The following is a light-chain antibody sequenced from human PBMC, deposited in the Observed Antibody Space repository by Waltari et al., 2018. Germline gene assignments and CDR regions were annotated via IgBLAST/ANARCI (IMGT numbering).Light chain of an antibody. V-gene: IGLV3-19*01. J-gene: IGLJ2*01. CDR3: SSRDNSYNHLVV. CDR2: GRI. CDR1: TPTSHY. Sequence: SSELTQYPAVSVALGQTVRITCLGDTPTSHYSAWSQHKPGPAPLLVFYGRITRPSVIPYRFAGSNSGSTSSLTITGALAEDEADYYCSSRDNSYNHLVVFGGGTKLTVL.